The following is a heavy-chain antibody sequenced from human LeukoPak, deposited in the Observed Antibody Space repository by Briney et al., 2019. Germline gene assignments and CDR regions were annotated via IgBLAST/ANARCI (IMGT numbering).Heavy chain of an antibody. CDR1: GYIFTKYG. V-gene: IGHV1-18*01. D-gene: IGHD6-6*01. J-gene: IGHJ4*02. CDR2: ISAYDHKT. CDR3: ARGGGASSSVHLAY. Sequence: GASVKVSCKASGYIFTKYGIDWVRQAPGQGLEWMGWISAYDHKTDYAQKFQGRVTLTTDTSTSTGYMELRSLRSDDTAVYYCARGGGASSSVHLAYWGQGTLVTVSS.